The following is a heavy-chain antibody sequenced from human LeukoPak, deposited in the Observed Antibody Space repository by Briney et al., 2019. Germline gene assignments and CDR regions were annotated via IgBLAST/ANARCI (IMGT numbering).Heavy chain of an antibody. D-gene: IGHD5-24*01. CDR1: GFTFGSHW. CDR2: ISHDGNVT. Sequence: LSGGSLRLSCVASGFTFGSHWMSWVRQTPGKGLQWVAHISHDGNVTYYVESVKGRFTISRDNAQNSVFLQMDSLRVEDTALYYCARDFSWRQFDCWGQGTLVTVSS. CDR3: ARDFSWRQFDC. J-gene: IGHJ4*02. V-gene: IGHV3-7*01.